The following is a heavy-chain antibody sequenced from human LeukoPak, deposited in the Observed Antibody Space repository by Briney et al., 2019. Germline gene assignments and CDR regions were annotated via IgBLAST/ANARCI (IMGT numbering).Heavy chain of an antibody. J-gene: IGHJ4*02. CDR1: GDSINSGGYY. CDR3: AKVRQGYSSGEGSSLDY. Sequence: SETLSLTCTVSGDSINSGGYYWSWIRQPPGKGLEWIGCIDHSGSTYYKSSFKTRVTISVDRSKNHFSLKLSSVTAADTAVYYCAKVRQGYSSGEGSSLDYWGQGTLVTVSS. D-gene: IGHD6-19*01. V-gene: IGHV4-30-2*01. CDR2: IDHSGST.